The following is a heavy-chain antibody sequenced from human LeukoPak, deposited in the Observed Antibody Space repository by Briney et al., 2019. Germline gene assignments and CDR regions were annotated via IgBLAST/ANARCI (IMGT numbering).Heavy chain of an antibody. CDR2: ISGSGGST. V-gene: IGHV3-23*01. CDR1: GFTFSSYA. Sequence: GGSLRLSCAASGFTFSSYAMSWVRQAPGKGLEWVSAISGSGGSTYYADSVKGRFTISRDNSKNTLYLQMNSLRAEDTAVYYCAKAHVNDGGWDSGPRRALGYWGQGTLVTVSS. J-gene: IGHJ4*02. CDR3: AKAHVNDGGWDSGPRRALGY. D-gene: IGHD6-19*01.